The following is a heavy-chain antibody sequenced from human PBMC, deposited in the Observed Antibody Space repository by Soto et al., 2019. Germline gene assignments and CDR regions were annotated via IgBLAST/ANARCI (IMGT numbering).Heavy chain of an antibody. CDR3: AKETHSSGYGSYFDN. D-gene: IGHD3-22*01. Sequence: QVQLVESGGGVVQPGRSLRLSCAASGFTLSSYGMHWVRQAPGKGLEWVAVISKDGGLQVDADSVKGRFTISRDNSKNTLYLQMNSLRAEDTAVYYCAKETHSSGYGSYFDNWGQGTLVTVSS. V-gene: IGHV3-30*18. CDR1: GFTLSSYG. J-gene: IGHJ4*02. CDR2: ISKDGGLQ.